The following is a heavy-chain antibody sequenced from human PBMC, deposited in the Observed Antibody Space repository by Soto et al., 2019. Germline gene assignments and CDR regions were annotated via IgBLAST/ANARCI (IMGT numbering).Heavy chain of an antibody. Sequence: GGSLRLSCAASGFTFSSYAMSWVRQAPGKGLEWVSAISGSGGSTYYADSVKGRFTIPRDNSKNTLYLQMNSLRAEDTAVYYCAKDLYYDILTGYHDYWGQGTLVTVSS. CDR3: AKDLYYDILTGYHDY. V-gene: IGHV3-23*01. D-gene: IGHD3-9*01. CDR1: GFTFSSYA. J-gene: IGHJ4*02. CDR2: ISGSGGST.